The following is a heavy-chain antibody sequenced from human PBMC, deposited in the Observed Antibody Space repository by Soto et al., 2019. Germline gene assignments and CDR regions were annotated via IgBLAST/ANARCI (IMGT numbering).Heavy chain of an antibody. CDR3: ARLVNPNVLRYFDL. Sequence: GESLKISCRGSGYSFANYWIGWVRQMPGKGLEWMGIIYPIDSDTRYSPSFQGQVTISADKSISTAYLQWSSLKASDTAMYYCARLVNPNVLRYFDLWGRGTLVTVSS. CDR2: IYPIDSDT. V-gene: IGHV5-51*01. J-gene: IGHJ2*01. CDR1: GYSFANYW. D-gene: IGHD3-16*01.